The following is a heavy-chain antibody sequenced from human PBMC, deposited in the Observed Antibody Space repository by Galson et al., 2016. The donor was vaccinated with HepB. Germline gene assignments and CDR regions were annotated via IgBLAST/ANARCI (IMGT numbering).Heavy chain of an antibody. CDR2: IYHTGTT. CDR1: AFTFTNYG. V-gene: IGHV4-34*01. D-gene: IGHD5-12*01. Sequence: LRLSCAASAFTFTNYGMTWVRQSPGKGLEWIGEIYHTGTTNYNPSLKSRVTISVDTSKNWFSLRLSSVTAADTAVYYCARASSGSDYWGQGTLVTVSS. CDR3: ARASSGSDY. J-gene: IGHJ4*02.